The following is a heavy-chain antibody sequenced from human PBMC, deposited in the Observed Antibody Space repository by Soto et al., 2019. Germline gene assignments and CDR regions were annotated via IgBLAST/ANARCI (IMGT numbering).Heavy chain of an antibody. CDR3: AGDPDSHYNDSHAASYP. CDR2: IIPIIGII. Sequence: QVQLVQSGAEVKKPGSSVKVSCKASGGTFSTYTITWVRQAPGQGLEWMGRIIPIIGIINYAQKFQGRFTITADIFTDTAYMALTRLRSDDTAVYYCAGDPDSHYNDSHAASYPWGQGTLVTVSS. J-gene: IGHJ5*02. V-gene: IGHV1-69*08. CDR1: GGTFSTYT. D-gene: IGHD3-22*01.